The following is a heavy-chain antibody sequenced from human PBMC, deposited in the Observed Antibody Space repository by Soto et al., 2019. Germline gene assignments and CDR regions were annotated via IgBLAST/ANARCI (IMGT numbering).Heavy chain of an antibody. CDR3: ARDIVPTRFDY. J-gene: IGHJ4*02. D-gene: IGHD1-26*01. CDR2: INPSGGST. CDR1: GYTFTSYY. V-gene: IGHV1-46*01. Sequence: GASVKVSCKASGYTFTSYYMHWVRQPPGQGLEWMGIINPSGGSTSYAQKFQGRVTITRDTSTSTVYMELSSLRSEDTAVYYCARDIVPTRFDYWGLGTLVTVSS.